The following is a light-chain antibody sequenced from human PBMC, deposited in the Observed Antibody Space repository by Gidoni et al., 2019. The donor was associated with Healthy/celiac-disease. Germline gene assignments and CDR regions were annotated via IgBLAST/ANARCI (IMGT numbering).Light chain of an antibody. CDR3: QQYGSSPCT. J-gene: IGKJ1*01. V-gene: IGKV3-20*01. CDR2: GAS. CDR1: QSVSSSF. Sequence: DIVLTQSPGTLSVSPGERATLSCRASQSVSSSFLAWYQQKPGQAPRLHIYGASSRATGIPDRFSGSGSGTDFILTISRLEPEDFGVYYCQQYGSSPCTFGQGTKVEIK.